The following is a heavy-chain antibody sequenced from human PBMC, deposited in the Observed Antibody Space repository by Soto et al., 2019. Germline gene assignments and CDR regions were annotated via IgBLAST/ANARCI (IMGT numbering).Heavy chain of an antibody. V-gene: IGHV3-21*01. CDR3: ALSYGTLTGYEDAFDI. J-gene: IGHJ3*02. Sequence: NPGGSLRLSCAASGFTFSSYSMNWVRQAPGKGLEWVSSISSSSSYIYYADSVKGRFTISRDNAKNSLYLQMNSLRAEDTAVYYCALSYGTLTGYEDAFDIWGQGTMVTVSS. D-gene: IGHD3-9*01. CDR2: ISSSSSYI. CDR1: GFTFSSYS.